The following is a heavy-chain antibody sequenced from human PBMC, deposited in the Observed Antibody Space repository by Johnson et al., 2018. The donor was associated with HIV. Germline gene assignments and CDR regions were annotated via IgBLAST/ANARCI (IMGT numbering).Heavy chain of an antibody. J-gene: IGHJ3*02. CDR1: GFTFSSYA. V-gene: IGHV3-30*02. D-gene: IGHD3-16*01. Sequence: VQLVESGGGVVQPGRSLRLSCAASGFTFSSYAMHWVRQAPGKGLEWVAFIRYDGSNKYYVDSVKGRFTISRDNSKNTLSLQMNSLSAEDTAVYYCTKMGALGAFDIWGQGTMVTVSS. CDR2: IRYDGSNK. CDR3: TKMGALGAFDI.